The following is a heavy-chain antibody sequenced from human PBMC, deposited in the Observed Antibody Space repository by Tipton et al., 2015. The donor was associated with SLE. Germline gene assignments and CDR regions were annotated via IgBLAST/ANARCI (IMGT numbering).Heavy chain of an antibody. V-gene: IGHV4-39*02. D-gene: IGHD4-17*01. J-gene: IGHJ4*02. CDR1: GGSINSILYY. CDR3: ARGYYGDYYFDY. CDR2: IYYSGST. Sequence: TLSLTCSVSGGSINSILYYWGWIRQPPEKGLEWIGSIYYSGSTYYNPSLKSRVAISLDTSKNHFSLKLRSVTAADTAVYYCARGYYGDYYFDYWGQGTLVTVSS.